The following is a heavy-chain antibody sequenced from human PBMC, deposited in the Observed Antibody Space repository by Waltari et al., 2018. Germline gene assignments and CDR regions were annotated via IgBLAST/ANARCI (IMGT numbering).Heavy chain of an antibody. CDR1: GFTFSSYA. V-gene: IGHV3-23*03. CDR3: AKSRSSGNYYYYMDV. D-gene: IGHD6-6*01. CDR2: IYSGGMT. Sequence: EVQLLESGGGLVQPGGSLRLSCAASGFTFSSYAMSWVRQAPGKGLEWVSVIYSGGMTYYADSGKGRFTISRDNSKNTLYLQMNSLRAEDTAVYYCAKSRSSGNYYYYMDVWGKGTTVTVSS. J-gene: IGHJ6*03.